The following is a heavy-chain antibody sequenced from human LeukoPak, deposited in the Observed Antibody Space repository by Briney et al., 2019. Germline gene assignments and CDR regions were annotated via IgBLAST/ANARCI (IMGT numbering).Heavy chain of an antibody. V-gene: IGHV4-39*01. CDR2: IYYSGST. J-gene: IGHJ4*02. CDR3: ARQGEHYYGSGSYYNGQFDY. CDR1: GGSISSSSYY. D-gene: IGHD3-10*01. Sequence: PSETLSPTCTVSGGSISSSSYYWGWIRQPPGKGLEWIGSIYYSGSTYYNPSLKSRVTISVDTSKNQFSLKLSSVTAADTAVYYCARQGEHYYGSGSYYNGQFDYWGQGTLVTVSS.